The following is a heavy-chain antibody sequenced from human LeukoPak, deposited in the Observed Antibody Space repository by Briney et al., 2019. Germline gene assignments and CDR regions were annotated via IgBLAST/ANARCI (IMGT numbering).Heavy chain of an antibody. Sequence: GGSLRLSCAASGFTFNDYYMSWIRQAPGKGLEWLSYINIGGTNTHYADSVKGRFTISRDNAKKSLYLEMNNLRAEDTAVYYCATDGAGFDTWGQGVLVTVFS. CDR2: INIGGTNT. CDR1: GFTFNDYY. CDR3: ATDGAGFDT. V-gene: IGHV3-11*01. J-gene: IGHJ5*02.